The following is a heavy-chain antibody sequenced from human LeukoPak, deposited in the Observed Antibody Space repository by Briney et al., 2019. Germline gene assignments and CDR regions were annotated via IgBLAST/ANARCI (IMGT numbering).Heavy chain of an antibody. Sequence: GGSLRLSCAASGSTFSSYAMSWVRQAPGKGLEWVSAISGSGGSTYYADSVKGRFTISRDMSKNTLYLQMNSLRAEDTAVYYCAKGGYSSGWFCSDFDYWGQGTLVTVSS. V-gene: IGHV3-23*01. D-gene: IGHD6-19*01. CDR3: AKGGYSSGWFCSDFDY. CDR2: ISGSGGST. CDR1: GSTFSSYA. J-gene: IGHJ4*02.